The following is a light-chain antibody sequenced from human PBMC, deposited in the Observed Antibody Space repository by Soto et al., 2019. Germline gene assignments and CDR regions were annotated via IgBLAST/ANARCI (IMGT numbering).Light chain of an antibody. J-gene: IGKJ1*01. CDR2: WAS. V-gene: IGKV4-1*01. CDR3: QQYFTTPSWT. Sequence: DIVMTQSPDSLAVSLGERATINCKSSQSALFNSNNKNYIAWYQQKPGQPPKLLIYWASTRESGVPDRFSGSGSGTDFTLTMNSLQAEDVAVYYCQQYFTTPSWTFGQGTTVEIK. CDR1: QSALFNSNNKNY.